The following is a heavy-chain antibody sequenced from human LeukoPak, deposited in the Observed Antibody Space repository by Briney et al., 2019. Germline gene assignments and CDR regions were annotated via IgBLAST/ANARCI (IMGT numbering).Heavy chain of an antibody. CDR2: ISSSSSTI. D-gene: IGHD3-10*01. Sequence: GGSLSLSCAASGFTFSSYSMNWVRQAPGKGLEWVSYISSSSSTIYYADSVKGRFTISRDNAKNSLYLQMSSLRAEDTAVYYCEASNYYGSGSSLDYWGQGTLVTVSS. CDR3: EASNYYGSGSSLDY. J-gene: IGHJ4*02. V-gene: IGHV3-48*01. CDR1: GFTFSSYS.